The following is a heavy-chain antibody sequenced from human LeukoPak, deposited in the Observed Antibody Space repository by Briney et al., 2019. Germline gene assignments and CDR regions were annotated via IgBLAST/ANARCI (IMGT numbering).Heavy chain of an antibody. D-gene: IGHD3-10*01. V-gene: IGHV1-18*01. Sequence: ASVKVSCKASGYTFTSYGISWVRQAPGQGLEWMGWISAYNGNTNYAQKLQGRVTMTTDTSTSTAYMELRSLRSDDTAVYYCARDQRGWFGDLIYFDYWGQGTLVTVSS. CDR2: ISAYNGNT. CDR3: ARDQRGWFGDLIYFDY. CDR1: GYTFTSYG. J-gene: IGHJ4*02.